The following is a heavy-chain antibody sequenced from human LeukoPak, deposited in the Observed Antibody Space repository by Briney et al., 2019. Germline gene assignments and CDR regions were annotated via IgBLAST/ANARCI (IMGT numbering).Heavy chain of an antibody. Sequence: SETLSLTCIVSGASISSYYWSRIRHPAGKELEWIGRLQPSGATNYNPSLESRATMSVDTSKNQFSLSLTSVTAADTAVYYCARDSTGTAFDPWGQGTLVTVSS. J-gene: IGHJ5*02. V-gene: IGHV4-4*07. D-gene: IGHD1-14*01. CDR3: ARDSTGTAFDP. CDR1: GASISSYY. CDR2: LQPSGAT.